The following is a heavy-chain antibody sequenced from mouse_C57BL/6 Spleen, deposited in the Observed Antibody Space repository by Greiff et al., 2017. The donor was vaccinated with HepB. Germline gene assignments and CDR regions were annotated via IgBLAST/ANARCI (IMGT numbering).Heavy chain of an antibody. CDR1: GFTFSSYA. Sequence: EVKVVESGGGLVKPGGSLKLSCAASGFTFSSYAMSWVRQTPEKRLEWVATISDGGSYTYYPDNVKGRFTISRDNAKNNLYLQMSHLKSEDTAMYYCAREWSDYWGQGTSVTVSS. CDR3: AREWSDY. D-gene: IGHD1-1*02. J-gene: IGHJ4*01. CDR2: ISDGGSYT. V-gene: IGHV5-4*01.